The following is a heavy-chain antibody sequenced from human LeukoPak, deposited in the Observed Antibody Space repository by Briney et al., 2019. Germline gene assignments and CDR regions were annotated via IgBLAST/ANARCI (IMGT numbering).Heavy chain of an antibody. CDR1: GGSFSGYY. D-gene: IGHD5-24*01. V-gene: IGHV4-34*01. Sequence: SETLSLICAVYGGSFSGYYWSWIRQPPGKGLEWIGEINHSGSTNYNPSLKSRVTISVDTSKNQFSLKLSSVTAADTAVYYCAREEIRSWFDPWGQGTLVTVSS. CDR2: INHSGST. CDR3: AREEIRSWFDP. J-gene: IGHJ5*02.